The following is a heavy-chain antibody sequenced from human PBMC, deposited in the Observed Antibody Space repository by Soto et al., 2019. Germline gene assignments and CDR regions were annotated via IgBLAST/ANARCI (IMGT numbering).Heavy chain of an antibody. CDR2: IYYSGST. CDR3: ASLYEISEVRGY. D-gene: IGHD1-1*01. J-gene: IGHJ4*02. V-gene: IGHV4-31*03. CDR1: GGSISSGGYY. Sequence: QVQLQESGPGLVKPSQTLSLTCTVSGGSISSGGYYWSWIRQHPGKGLEWIGYIYYSGSTYYNPSLKSRVNLSVDTSKNQFSLKLSSVTAADQAVYYCASLYEISEVRGYWGQGTLVTVSS.